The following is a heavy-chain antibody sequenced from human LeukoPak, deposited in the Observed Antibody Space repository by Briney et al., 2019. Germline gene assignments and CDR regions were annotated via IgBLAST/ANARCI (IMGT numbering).Heavy chain of an antibody. CDR2: IKSKSDGGTT. CDR3: TTQRGQNPYYYGMDV. V-gene: IGHV3-15*01. J-gene: IGHJ6*02. D-gene: IGHD1-14*01. Sequence: GGSLRLSCAASGFTFSNAWMSWVRQAPGKGLEWVGRIKSKSDGGTTDYAATVKGRFTISRDDSKNTLYLQMNSLKIEDTAVYYCTTQRGQNPYYYGMDVWGQGTTVTVSS. CDR1: GFTFSNAW.